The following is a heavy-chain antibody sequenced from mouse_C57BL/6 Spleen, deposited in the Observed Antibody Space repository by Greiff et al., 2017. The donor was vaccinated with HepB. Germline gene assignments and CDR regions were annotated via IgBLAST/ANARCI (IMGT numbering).Heavy chain of an antibody. V-gene: IGHV1-39*01. CDR2: INPNYGTT. Sequence: EVKLQESGPELVKPGASVKISCKASGYSFTDYNMNWVKQSNGKSLEWIGVINPNYGTTSYNQKFKGKATFTVDQSSSTAYMQLNSLTSEDSAVYYCASGDYYGPAWFAYWGQGTLVTVSA. CDR3: ASGDYYGPAWFAY. J-gene: IGHJ3*01. D-gene: IGHD1-1*01. CDR1: GYSFTDYN.